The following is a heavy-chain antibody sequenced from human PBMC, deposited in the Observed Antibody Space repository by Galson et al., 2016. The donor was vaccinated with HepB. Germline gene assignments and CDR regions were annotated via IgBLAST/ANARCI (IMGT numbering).Heavy chain of an antibody. CDR1: GFTFSSYG. CDR3: AKGAYYYGSAYYGMDV. J-gene: IGHJ6*02. V-gene: IGHV3-30*18. Sequence: SLRLSCAASGFTFSSYGMNWVRQVPGKGLEWVAGISYDGSNKKYVDSVEGRFTISRDNSKNTLYLQMNSLRAEDTAVYYCAKGAYYYGSAYYGMDVWGQGTTVTVSS. CDR2: ISYDGSNK. D-gene: IGHD3-10*01.